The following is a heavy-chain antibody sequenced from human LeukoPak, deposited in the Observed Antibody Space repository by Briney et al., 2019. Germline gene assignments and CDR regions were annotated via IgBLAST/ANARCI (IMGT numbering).Heavy chain of an antibody. Sequence: PGRSLRLSCVASGFTFDDYAMHWVRQAPGKGLEWVSGISWNSGSIGYADSVKGRFTISRDNAKNSLYLQMNSLRAEDTALYYCAQMLIGDHYNDAFDIWGQGTMVTVSS. CDR1: GFTFDDYA. CDR3: AQMLIGDHYNDAFDI. D-gene: IGHD4-17*01. V-gene: IGHV3-9*01. CDR2: ISWNSGSI. J-gene: IGHJ3*02.